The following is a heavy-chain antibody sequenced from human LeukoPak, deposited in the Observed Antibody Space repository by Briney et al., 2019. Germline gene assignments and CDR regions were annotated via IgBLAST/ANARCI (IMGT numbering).Heavy chain of an antibody. CDR2: IRSKAYGGTT. D-gene: IGHD5-18*01. V-gene: IGHV3-49*04. Sequence: GGSLRLSCAASGFTFAIHAMTWVRQAPGKGLEWVGFIRSKAYGGTTEYAASVKGRLTISRNDSKSIAYLQMNSLKTEDTAVYYCTRVADTATPFDYWGQGTLVTVSS. CDR1: GFTFAIHA. CDR3: TRVADTATPFDY. J-gene: IGHJ4*02.